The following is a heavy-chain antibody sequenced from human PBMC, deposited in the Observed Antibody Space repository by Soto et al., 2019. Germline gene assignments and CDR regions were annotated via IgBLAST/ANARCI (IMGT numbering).Heavy chain of an antibody. D-gene: IGHD3-16*01. CDR3: TRAPVSGSYCFDF. J-gene: IGHJ4*02. Sequence: SGTLSPPCTVSGGSPSRGNYYWSWVRQPSGKGLEWIGYIFHTGTTNYNPSLKSRVAISLDTSMNQFSLKLSSVTAADTVVYYCTRAPVSGSYCFDFWGQGTPVTVSS. CDR2: IFHTGTT. CDR1: GGSPSRGNYY. V-gene: IGHV4-61*01.